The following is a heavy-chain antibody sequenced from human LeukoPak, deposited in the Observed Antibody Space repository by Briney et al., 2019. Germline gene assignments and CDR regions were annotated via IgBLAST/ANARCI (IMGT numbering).Heavy chain of an antibody. CDR3: AKDEPGSYSPSDY. CDR1: GFAFSNYA. Sequence: PGGSLRLSCAASGFAFSNYAMHWVRQAPGKGLEWLAFSSYDGTDKYYADSVKGRFTISRDNSKNTLYLQMSSLRAEDTAVYYCAKDEPGSYSPSDYWGQGTLVTVSS. J-gene: IGHJ4*02. D-gene: IGHD3-10*01. V-gene: IGHV3-30*18. CDR2: SSYDGTDK.